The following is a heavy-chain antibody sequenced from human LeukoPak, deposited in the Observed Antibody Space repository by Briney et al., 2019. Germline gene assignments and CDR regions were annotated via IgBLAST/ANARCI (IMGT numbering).Heavy chain of an antibody. J-gene: IGHJ6*03. V-gene: IGHV4-39*07. Sequence: PSETLSLTCTVSGGPISSSSYYWGWVRQPRGKGLEWIGSIYFSGNTYYNPSLKSRLTMSVDTSRNQFSLKMSSVSAADTAVYYCARGLHGYTYGYVPWELYYYMDVWGKGTTVTISS. CDR1: GGPISSSSYY. D-gene: IGHD5-18*01. CDR2: IYFSGNT. CDR3: ARGLHGYTYGYVPWELYYYMDV.